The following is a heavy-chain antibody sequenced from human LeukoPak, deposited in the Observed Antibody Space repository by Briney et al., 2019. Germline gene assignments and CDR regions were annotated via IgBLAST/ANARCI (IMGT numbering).Heavy chain of an antibody. Sequence: LGESLKISCKASGYNFNNYWIGWVRQMPGKGLEWMGIMYPGVSNTRYSPSFQGQVTISVDKSISTAHLQWSSLKASDSAIYYCARFIISSTGVIDSIGYFDYWGQEPWSPSPQ. V-gene: IGHV5-51*01. CDR3: ARFIISSTGVIDSIGYFDY. CDR2: MYPGVSNT. J-gene: IGHJ4*01. CDR1: GYNFNNYW. D-gene: IGHD3-10*01.